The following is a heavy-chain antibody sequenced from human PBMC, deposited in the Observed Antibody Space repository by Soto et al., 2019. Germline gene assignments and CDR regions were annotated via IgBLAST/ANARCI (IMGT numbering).Heavy chain of an antibody. Sequence: SVKVSCKASGGTFSSYTISWVRQAPGQGLEWMGRIIPILGIANYAQKFQGRDTITADKSTSTAYMELSSLRSEDTAVYYCARVLCSSTSCYEVVWIDPWGQGTLVTVSS. CDR3: ARVLCSSTSCYEVVWIDP. CDR1: GGTFSSYT. V-gene: IGHV1-69*02. CDR2: IIPILGIA. D-gene: IGHD2-2*01. J-gene: IGHJ5*02.